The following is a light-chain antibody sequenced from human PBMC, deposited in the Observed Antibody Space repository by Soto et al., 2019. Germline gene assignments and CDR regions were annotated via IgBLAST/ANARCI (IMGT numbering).Light chain of an antibody. CDR1: SSDVGGYNY. CDR3: SSFTSINTWV. Sequence: QSALTQPASVSGSPGQSITISCTGTSSDVGGYNYVSWYQQHQGKAPKLMIYEVSNLPSGVSNRFSGSKSGNTASLTISGLQAEDEADYYCSSFTSINTWVFGGGTKLTVL. CDR2: EVS. V-gene: IGLV2-14*01. J-gene: IGLJ3*02.